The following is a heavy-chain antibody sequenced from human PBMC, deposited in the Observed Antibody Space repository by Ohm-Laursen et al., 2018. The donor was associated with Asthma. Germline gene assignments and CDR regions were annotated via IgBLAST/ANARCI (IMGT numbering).Heavy chain of an antibody. J-gene: IGHJ6*02. V-gene: IGHV3-30*04. CDR3: AVRTTSAGFDV. CDR2: ISDDGATK. CDR1: GFTFSAYA. D-gene: IGHD1-1*01. Sequence: SLRLSCSASGFTFSAYAMHWVRHSPGKGLEWLALISDDGATKRFADSVKGRFTISRDNAKNSLYLQMNSLRAQDTAVYYCAVRTTSAGFDVWGQGTTVTVSS.